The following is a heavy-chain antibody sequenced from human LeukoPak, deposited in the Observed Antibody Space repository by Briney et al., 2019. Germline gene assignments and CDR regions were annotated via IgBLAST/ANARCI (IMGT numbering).Heavy chain of an antibody. CDR3: AAVLWDRPYYFDY. D-gene: IGHD3-16*01. J-gene: IGHJ4*02. CDR1: GFTFSSYG. Sequence: PGGSLRLSCAASGFTFSSYGMHWVRQAPGKGLEWVAFIRYDGSNKYYADSVKGRFTISRDNSKNTLYLQVNSLRAEDTAVYCCAAVLWDRPYYFDYWGQGTLVTVSS. CDR2: IRYDGSNK. V-gene: IGHV3-30*02.